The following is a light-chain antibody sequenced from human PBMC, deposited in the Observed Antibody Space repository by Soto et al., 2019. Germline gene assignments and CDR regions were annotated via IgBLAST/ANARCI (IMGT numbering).Light chain of an antibody. CDR2: GAS. Sequence: IVFTRSPCTLSLSPWERATLSCRSSQSVSISYLAWYQQKPGQAPRLLIYGASSRATGIPDRFSGSGSGTDFTINISTMEHEDFEVYYCKKYGSSTVWTFGQGTKVDIK. V-gene: IGKV3-20*01. CDR3: KKYGSSTVWT. J-gene: IGKJ1*01. CDR1: QSVSISY.